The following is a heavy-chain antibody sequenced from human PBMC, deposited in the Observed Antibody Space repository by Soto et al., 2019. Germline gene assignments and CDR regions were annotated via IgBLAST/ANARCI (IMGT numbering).Heavy chain of an antibody. Sequence: SVKVSCKASGFTFTSSAVQGVRQARGQRLEWIGWIVVGSGNTIYAQKFQERVTITRDMSASTAYMQLSSLRSEDTAVYYCAAADRTVVTSYYYGLNVWGQGTTVTVSS. D-gene: IGHD2-15*01. CDR3: AAADRTVVTSYYYGLNV. J-gene: IGHJ6*02. CDR1: GFTFTSSA. CDR2: IVVGSGNT. V-gene: IGHV1-58*01.